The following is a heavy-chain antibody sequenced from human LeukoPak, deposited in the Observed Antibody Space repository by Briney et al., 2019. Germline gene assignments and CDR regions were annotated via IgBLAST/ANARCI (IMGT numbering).Heavy chain of an antibody. CDR1: GFTFDDYG. Sequence: PGGSLRLSCAASGFTFDDYGMSWVRQAPGKGLEWVSGINWNGGSTGYADSVKGRFTISRDYAKNTLYLQMNSLRAEDTAVYYCARGSTTMAFDYWGQGTLVTVSS. J-gene: IGHJ4*02. CDR2: INWNGGST. V-gene: IGHV3-20*04. D-gene: IGHD5-18*01. CDR3: ARGSTTMAFDY.